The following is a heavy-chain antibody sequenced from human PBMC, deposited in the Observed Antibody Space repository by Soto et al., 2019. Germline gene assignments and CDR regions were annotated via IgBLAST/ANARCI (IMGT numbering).Heavy chain of an antibody. V-gene: IGHV5-51*01. CDR3: ARHYCSSTSCSIFDY. CDR2: IYPGDSDT. D-gene: IGHD2-2*01. Sequence: GESLKISCKGSGYSFTSYWIGWVRQMPGKGLEWMGIIYPGDSDTRYSPSFQGQVTISADKSISTAYLQWSSLKASDTAMYYCARHYCSSTSCSIFDYWGQGTLVTVSS. J-gene: IGHJ4*02. CDR1: GYSFTSYW.